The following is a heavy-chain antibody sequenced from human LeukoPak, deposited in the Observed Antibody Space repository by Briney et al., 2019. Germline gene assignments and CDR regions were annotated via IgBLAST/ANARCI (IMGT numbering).Heavy chain of an antibody. D-gene: IGHD4-17*01. Sequence: SETLSLTCTVSGGSISSYYWSWIRQPAGKGLEWIGYIYYSGSTNYNPSLKSRVTISVDTSKNQFSLKLSSVTAADTAVYYCARATVTTSYYYYYMDVWGKGTTVTISS. CDR3: ARATVTTSYYYYYMDV. CDR2: IYYSGST. J-gene: IGHJ6*03. V-gene: IGHV4-59*01. CDR1: GGSISSYY.